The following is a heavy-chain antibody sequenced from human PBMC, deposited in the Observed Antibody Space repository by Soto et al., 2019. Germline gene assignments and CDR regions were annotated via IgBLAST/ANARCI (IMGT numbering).Heavy chain of an antibody. V-gene: IGHV1-24*01. CDR3: ATNVDTAIPYYYYGMDV. Sequence: ASVKVSCKVSGYTLTELSMHWVRQAPGKGLEWMGGFDPEDGETIYAQKFQGRVTMTEDTSTDTAYMELSSLRSEDTAVYYCATNVDTAIPYYYYGMDVWGQGTTVTVSS. CDR2: FDPEDGET. CDR1: GYTLTELS. J-gene: IGHJ6*02. D-gene: IGHD5-18*01.